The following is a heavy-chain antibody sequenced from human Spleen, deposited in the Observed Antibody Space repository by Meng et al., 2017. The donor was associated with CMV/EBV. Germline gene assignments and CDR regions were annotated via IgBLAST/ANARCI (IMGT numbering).Heavy chain of an antibody. CDR2: ISSSSDYI. J-gene: IGHJ6*02. CDR1: GLTFSNYW. Sequence: GESLKISCAASGLTFSNYWMSWVRQAPGKGLEWVSSISSSSDYIYYADSVKGRFTISRDNAKNSLYMQMNSLRAEDTAVNYCARDDTQSHYYYGMDVWGQGTTVTVSS. CDR3: ARDDTQSHYYYGMDV. D-gene: IGHD5-18*01. V-gene: IGHV3-21*01.